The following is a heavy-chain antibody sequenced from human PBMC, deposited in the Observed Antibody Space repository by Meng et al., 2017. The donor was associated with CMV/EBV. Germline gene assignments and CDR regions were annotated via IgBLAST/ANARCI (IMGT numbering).Heavy chain of an antibody. V-gene: IGHV1-2*02. J-gene: IGHJ6*02. CDR3: ARDTPFVMPLYYYYYYGMDV. CDR1: GGTFSSYA. D-gene: IGHD3-16*01. Sequence: ASVKVSCKASGGTFSSYAISWVRQAPGQGLEWMGWINPNSGGTNYAQKFQGRVTMTRDTSISTAYMELSRLRSDDTAVYYCARDTPFVMPLYYYYYYGMDVWGQGTTVTVSS. CDR2: INPNSGGT.